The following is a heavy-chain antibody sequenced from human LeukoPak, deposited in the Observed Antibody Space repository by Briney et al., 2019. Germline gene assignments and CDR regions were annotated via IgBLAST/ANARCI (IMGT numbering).Heavy chain of an antibody. CDR2: ISAYNGNT. J-gene: IGHJ4*02. CDR3: ARDYGSGSYSTCFDY. Sequence: GASVKVSCRASGYTFTSYGISWVRQAPGQGLEWMGWISAYNGNTNYAQKLQGRVTMTTDTSTSTAYMELRSLRSDDTAVYYCARDYGSGSYSTCFDYWGQGTLVTVSS. D-gene: IGHD3-10*01. CDR1: GYTFTSYG. V-gene: IGHV1-18*01.